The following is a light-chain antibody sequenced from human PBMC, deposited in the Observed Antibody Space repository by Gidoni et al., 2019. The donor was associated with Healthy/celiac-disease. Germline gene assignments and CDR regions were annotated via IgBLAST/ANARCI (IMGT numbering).Light chain of an antibody. V-gene: IGKV3-20*01. J-gene: IGKJ3*01. CDR3: QQYGSSPFT. Sequence: EIVLTQSPGTLSLSPGERATLSCRASQSVSSSYLAWYQQKPGQAPRLLIDVASSRATGIPDRFSGSGSGTDFTLIISRLEPEDFAVYYCQQYGSSPFTFGPGTKVDIK. CDR1: QSVSSSY. CDR2: VAS.